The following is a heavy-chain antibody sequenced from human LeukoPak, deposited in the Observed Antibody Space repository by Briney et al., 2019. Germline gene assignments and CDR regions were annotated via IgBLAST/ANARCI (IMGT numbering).Heavy chain of an antibody. CDR2: IYHSGST. CDR3: ARGGGLLAFDI. D-gene: IGHD2-15*01. Sequence: PSQTLSLTCAVSGGSISSGGYSWSWIRQPPGKGLEWIGYIYHSGSTYYNPSLKSRVIISVDRSKNQFSLKLSSVTAADTAVYYCARGGGLLAFDIWGQGTMVTVSS. J-gene: IGHJ3*02. V-gene: IGHV4-30-2*01. CDR1: GGSISSGGYS.